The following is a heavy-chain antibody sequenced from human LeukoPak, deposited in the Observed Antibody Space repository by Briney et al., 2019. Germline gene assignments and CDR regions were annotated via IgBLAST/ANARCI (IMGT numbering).Heavy chain of an antibody. J-gene: IGHJ4*02. Sequence: GGSLRLSCAASGFSFSSYGMHWARQAPGKGLESVALLSRDGSEKYYADSVKGRFTISRDTSKNTLYLQMNSLRPEDTAVYYCAKDDSSGYYYVDYWGQGTLVTVSS. D-gene: IGHD3-22*01. CDR1: GFSFSSYG. CDR3: AKDDSSGYYYVDY. CDR2: LSRDGSEK. V-gene: IGHV3-30*18.